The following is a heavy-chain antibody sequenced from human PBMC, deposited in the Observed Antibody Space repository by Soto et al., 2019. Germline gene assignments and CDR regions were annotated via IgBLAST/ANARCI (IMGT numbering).Heavy chain of an antibody. D-gene: IGHD1-26*01. Sequence: TGGSLRLSWTASGGNFRSYSVNWVSQTPGKGLEWVSSISSSSSYIYYADSVKGRFTISRDNAKNSLYLQMNSLRAEDTAVYYCARVGIEMDLVAAFDIWGQGTMVTVSS. J-gene: IGHJ3*02. V-gene: IGHV3-21*01. CDR1: GGNFRSYS. CDR3: ARVGIEMDLVAAFDI. CDR2: ISSSSSYI.